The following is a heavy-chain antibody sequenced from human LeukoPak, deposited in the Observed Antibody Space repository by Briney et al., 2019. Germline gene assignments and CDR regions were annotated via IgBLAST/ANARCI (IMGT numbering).Heavy chain of an antibody. CDR1: GGTFSSYA. Sequence: VASVKVSCKASGGTFSSYAISWVRQAPGQGREWMGGIIPIFGTANYAQKFQGRVTITTDESTSTAYMELSSLRSEDTAVYYCARVGPQPRRGYFDYWGQGTLVTVSS. D-gene: IGHD6-13*01. CDR3: ARVGPQPRRGYFDY. CDR2: IIPIFGTA. J-gene: IGHJ4*02. V-gene: IGHV1-69*05.